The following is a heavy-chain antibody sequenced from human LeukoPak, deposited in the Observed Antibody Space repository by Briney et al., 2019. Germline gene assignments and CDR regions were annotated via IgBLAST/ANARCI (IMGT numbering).Heavy chain of an antibody. CDR1: GFSFSTYG. Sequence: GGSLRLSCAASGFSFSTYGMHWVRQAPGKGLEWVAHIRYDGSNKDYADSAKGRFTISRDNSKNTLYLQMDSLRAGDTAVYYCAKGPCSSTTCYASLNYWGQGTLVTVSS. J-gene: IGHJ4*02. D-gene: IGHD2-2*01. CDR2: IRYDGSNK. CDR3: AKGPCSSTTCYASLNY. V-gene: IGHV3-30*02.